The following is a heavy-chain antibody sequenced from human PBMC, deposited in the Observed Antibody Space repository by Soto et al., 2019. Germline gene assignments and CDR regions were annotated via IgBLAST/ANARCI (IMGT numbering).Heavy chain of an antibody. CDR3: ARDSGIALAGYYYGMDV. V-gene: IGHV4-30-4*01. CDR2: IHYSGST. CDR1: GGSISSGDYY. D-gene: IGHD6-13*01. J-gene: IGHJ6*02. Sequence: SETLSLTCTFSGGSISSGDYYWSWIRQPPGKGLEWIGYIHYSGSTHYNPSLKSRLLMSVDTSKNQFSLKVSSVTAADTAVYFCARDSGIALAGYYYGMDVWGQGTTVTVSS.